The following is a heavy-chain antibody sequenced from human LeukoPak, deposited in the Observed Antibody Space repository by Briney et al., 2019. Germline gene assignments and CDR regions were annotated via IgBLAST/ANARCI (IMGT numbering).Heavy chain of an antibody. J-gene: IGHJ4*02. Sequence: GGSLRLSCAVSGITLSNYGMSWIRQAPGKGLEWVAGLSGSGGGTNYADSVKGRFTISRDNAKNTLYQQMNSLRAKDTAVYFWSKRGVVIRVILVGFHKEAYYFDSWGQGALVTVSS. CDR2: LSGSGGGT. V-gene: IGHV3-23*01. CDR3: SKRGVVIRVILVGFHKEAYYFDS. D-gene: IGHD3-10*01. CDR1: GITLSNYG.